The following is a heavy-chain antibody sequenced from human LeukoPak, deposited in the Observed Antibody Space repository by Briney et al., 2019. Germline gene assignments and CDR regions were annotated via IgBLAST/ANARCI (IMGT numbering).Heavy chain of an antibody. CDR3: ARHRQSVADVFDI. CDR1: GGSISTYY. Sequence: SETLSLTCTVSGGSISTYYWSWMRQPPGKGLEWIGYVYYTGSTKYNPSLKSRVSISVDTSKKQFSLKLNYVTAADTAVYYCARHRQSVADVFDIWGQRTIVTVSS. CDR2: VYYTGST. V-gene: IGHV4-59*08. J-gene: IGHJ3*02.